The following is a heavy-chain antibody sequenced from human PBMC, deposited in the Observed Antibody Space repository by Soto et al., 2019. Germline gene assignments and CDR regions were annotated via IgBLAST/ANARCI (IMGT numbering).Heavy chain of an antibody. CDR1: GFTFSSYA. Sequence: GGSLRLSCEASGFTFSSYAMGWVRQAPGKGLEWVSTISASSHDTYYADSVKGRFTISRDNSKNTPYVQMNSLRAEDTAIYYCAKFRITMVRGVTIDSWGQGTLVTVSS. J-gene: IGHJ4*02. CDR3: AKFRITMVRGVTIDS. V-gene: IGHV3-23*01. CDR2: ISASSHDT. D-gene: IGHD3-10*01.